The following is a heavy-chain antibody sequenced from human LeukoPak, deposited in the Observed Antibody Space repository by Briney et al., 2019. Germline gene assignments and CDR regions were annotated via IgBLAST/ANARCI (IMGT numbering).Heavy chain of an antibody. J-gene: IGHJ4*02. D-gene: IGHD6-13*01. CDR1: GGSIAGSSDC. CDR2: VYYTGTT. Sequence: SETLFLTCSVSGGSIAGSSDCWGWIRQPPGKGLEWIGSVYYTGTTDSNPSFKRRATIFVDTSENKFSLNFTSFTAADPAVYYWARRSIAAAVHYWRRGTLVSVPS. CDR3: ARRSIAAAVHY. V-gene: IGHV4-39*01.